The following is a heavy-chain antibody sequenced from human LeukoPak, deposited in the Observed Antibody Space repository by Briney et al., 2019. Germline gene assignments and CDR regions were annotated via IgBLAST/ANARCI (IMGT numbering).Heavy chain of an antibody. CDR1: GGSISGYY. Sequence: SEALSLTCTVSGGSISGYYWSWIRQPPGKGLEWIGNIYDSGSSNYNPSLKSRVTISLDTSKNQFSPRLTSVTAADTAVYYCARAPNFDILTGYYFDYWGQGTLVTVSS. CDR3: ARAPNFDILTGYYFDY. CDR2: IYDSGSS. V-gene: IGHV4-59*01. J-gene: IGHJ4*02. D-gene: IGHD3-9*01.